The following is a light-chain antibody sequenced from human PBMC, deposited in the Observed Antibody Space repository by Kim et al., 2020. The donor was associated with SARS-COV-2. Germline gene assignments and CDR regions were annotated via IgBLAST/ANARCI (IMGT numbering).Light chain of an antibody. Sequence: EIVMTQSPATLSVSPGERATLSCRASQSVTTKLAWYQQKPGQAPRLLIYGASTRATGIPARFSGSGSGTEFTLAISSLQSEDSGVYYFQQYNSWPPGTFGQGTKVDI. J-gene: IGKJ1*01. CDR1: QSVTTK. CDR2: GAS. CDR3: QQYNSWPPGT. V-gene: IGKV3-15*01.